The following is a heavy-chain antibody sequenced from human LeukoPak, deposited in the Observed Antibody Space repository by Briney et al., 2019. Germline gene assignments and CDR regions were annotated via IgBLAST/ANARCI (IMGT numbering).Heavy chain of an antibody. D-gene: IGHD6-13*01. CDR1: SGSISSGDYY. V-gene: IGHV4-30-4*01. Sequence: SETLSLTCTVSSGSISSGDYYWSWIRQPPGKGLEWIGYIYYSGSTYYNPSLKSRATISVDTSKNQFSLKLSSVTAADTAMYYYARGGIAAASNWGQGTLVTVSS. J-gene: IGHJ4*02. CDR2: IYYSGST. CDR3: ARGGIAAASN.